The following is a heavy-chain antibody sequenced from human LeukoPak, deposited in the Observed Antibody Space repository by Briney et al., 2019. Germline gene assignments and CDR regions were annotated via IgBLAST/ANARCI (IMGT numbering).Heavy chain of an antibody. CDR1: GGSISSGGYY. CDR2: IYHSGST. D-gene: IGHD4-11*01. CDR3: ARDSIDYSNRNFDY. V-gene: IGHV4-30-2*01. J-gene: IGHJ4*02. Sequence: SQTLSLTCTVSGGSISSGGYYWSWIRQPPGKGLEWIGYIYHSGSTYYNPSLKSRVTISVDRSKNQFSLKLSSVTAADTAVYYCARDSIDYSNRNFDYWGQGTLVTVSS.